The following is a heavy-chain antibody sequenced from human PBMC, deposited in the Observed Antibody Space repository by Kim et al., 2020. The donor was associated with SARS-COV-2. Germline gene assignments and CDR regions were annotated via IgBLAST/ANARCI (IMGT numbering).Heavy chain of an antibody. CDR3: ARDSGYSSSSEDF. CDR1: GFTLTDYY. D-gene: IGHD6-6*01. V-gene: IGHV3-11*06. J-gene: IGHJ4*02. Sequence: GGSLRLSCVASGFTLTDYYMNWIRQAPGKGLEWVSYISSGGNYTKYADSVKGRFTISRDNDKNSLYLQMSSLRAGDSAVYYCARDSGYSSSSEDFWGQGTLVIVSS. CDR2: ISSGGNYT.